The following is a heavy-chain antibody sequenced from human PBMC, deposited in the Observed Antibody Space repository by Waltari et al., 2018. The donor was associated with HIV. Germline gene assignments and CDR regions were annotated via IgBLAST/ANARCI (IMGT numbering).Heavy chain of an antibody. J-gene: IGHJ4*02. V-gene: IGHV3-23*01. D-gene: IGHD3-10*01. Sequence: LLESGGNLVQPGRSLTLSCAASGFTFSSYAMAWVRQPQGKGLGWGSAIGRSGGDSLVADSVEGRFTSSREASTVYLSLSRGAAEDTAVYYCAKVGLSGRWLLRRPFYFGDGGQGILVTVSS. CDR2: IGRSGGDS. CDR3: AKVGLSGRWLLRRPFYFGD. CDR1: GFTFSSYA.